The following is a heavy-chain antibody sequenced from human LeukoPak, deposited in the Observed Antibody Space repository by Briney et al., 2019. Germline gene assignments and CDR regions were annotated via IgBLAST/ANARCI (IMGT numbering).Heavy chain of an antibody. CDR3: ARGDYGPGSYSFDY. D-gene: IGHD3-10*01. V-gene: IGHV4-59*12. CDR1: GGSISSYY. Sequence: PSETLSLTCTVSGGSISSYYWSWIRQPPGKGLEWIGYIYYSGSTNYNPSLKSRVTISVDTSKNQFSLKLSSVTAADTAVYYCARGDYGPGSYSFDYWGQGTLVTVSS. CDR2: IYYSGST. J-gene: IGHJ4*02.